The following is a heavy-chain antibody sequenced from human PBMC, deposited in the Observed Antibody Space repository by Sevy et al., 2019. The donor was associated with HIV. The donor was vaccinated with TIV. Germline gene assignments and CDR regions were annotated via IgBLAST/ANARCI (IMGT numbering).Heavy chain of an antibody. Sequence: GGSLRLSCAASGFTFGDYAMHWVRQAPGKGLEWVSGITWNRNIIGYADSVKGRFTISRDNAKNSLFLQMDSLRAEDTAFYYCAKERWGSGSPYYLENWGQGTLVTVSS. CDR2: ITWNRNII. J-gene: IGHJ4*02. V-gene: IGHV3-9*01. CDR1: GFTFGDYA. D-gene: IGHD6-19*01. CDR3: AKERWGSGSPYYLEN.